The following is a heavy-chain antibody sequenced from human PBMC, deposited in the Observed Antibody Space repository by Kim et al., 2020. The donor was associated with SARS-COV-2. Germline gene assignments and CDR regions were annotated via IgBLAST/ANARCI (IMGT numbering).Heavy chain of an antibody. D-gene: IGHD2-15*01. V-gene: IGHV3-33*01. CDR1: GFTFSNYG. J-gene: IGHJ5*02. CDR3: ARDGKEPSATPHWFDP. Sequence: GGSLRLSCAASGFTFSNYGMHWVRQVAGKGLEWVAFIWYDGSNTYYADSVRGRFTISRDNSKNTLYLQMSSLSAEDTAVYFCARDGKEPSATPHWFDPWGQGPRVTVSS. CDR2: IWYDGSNT.